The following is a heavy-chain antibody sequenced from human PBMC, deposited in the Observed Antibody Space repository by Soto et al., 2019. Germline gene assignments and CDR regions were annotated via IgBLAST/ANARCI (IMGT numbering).Heavy chain of an antibody. Sequence: SETLSLTCTVSGGSISSYYWSWIRQPPGKGLEWIGYIYYSGSTNYNPSLKSRVTISVDTSKNQFSLKLSSVTAADTAVYYCARHARNGDYSGRWFDPWGQGTLVTVSS. J-gene: IGHJ5*02. CDR3: ARHARNGDYSGRWFDP. CDR2: IYYSGST. CDR1: GGSISSYY. V-gene: IGHV4-59*08. D-gene: IGHD4-17*01.